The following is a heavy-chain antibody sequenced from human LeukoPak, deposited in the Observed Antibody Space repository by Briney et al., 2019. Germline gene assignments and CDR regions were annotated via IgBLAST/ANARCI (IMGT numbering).Heavy chain of an antibody. V-gene: IGHV4-34*01. J-gene: IGHJ4*02. CDR2: INHSGST. D-gene: IGHD3-22*01. CDR1: GGSFSGYC. CDR3: ARDLVDSGGYYFDS. Sequence: KPSETLSLTCAVYGGSFSGYCWSWIRQPPGKGLEWIGEINHSGSTNYNPSLKSRVTISVDKSKNHFSLKLSSVTAADTAIYYCARDLVDSGGYYFDSWGQGTLVTVSS.